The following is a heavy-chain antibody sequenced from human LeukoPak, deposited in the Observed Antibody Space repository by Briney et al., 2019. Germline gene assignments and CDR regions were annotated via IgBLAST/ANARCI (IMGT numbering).Heavy chain of an antibody. D-gene: IGHD2-2*01. Sequence: PGRSLRPSCAASGFTFSSYAMHWVRQAPGKGLEWVAVISYDGSNKYYADSVKGRFTISRDNSKNTLYLQMNSLRAEDTAVYYCAREHCSSTSCYAPFYYYYGMDVWGQGTTVTVSS. V-gene: IGHV3-30-3*01. CDR2: ISYDGSNK. CDR3: AREHCSSTSCYAPFYYYYGMDV. J-gene: IGHJ6*02. CDR1: GFTFSSYA.